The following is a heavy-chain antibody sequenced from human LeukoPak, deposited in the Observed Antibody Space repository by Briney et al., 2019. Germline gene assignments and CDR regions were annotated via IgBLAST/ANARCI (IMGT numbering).Heavy chain of an antibody. CDR1: GFTFRTYW. CDR2: ISDDGSTR. V-gene: IGHV3-74*01. J-gene: IGHJ2*01. Sequence: GGSLRLSCAASGFTFRTYWMHWVRQAPGKGLVWVSHISDDGSTRSYADSVKGRFTISRDNAKNTHYLQMNTLRAEDTAFYYCAKGGHFSHFDVWGRGTLVTVSS. CDR3: AKGGHFSHFDV.